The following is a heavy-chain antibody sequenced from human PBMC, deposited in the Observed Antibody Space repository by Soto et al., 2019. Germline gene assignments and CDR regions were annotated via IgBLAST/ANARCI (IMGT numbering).Heavy chain of an antibody. CDR1: GFTLSNYG. Sequence: VNLVETGGALVQPGGSLRLSCATSGFTLSNYGLSWVRQAPGKGLEWISYISSNGGTTFYADSVRGRFTVSRDNAEKSFSLEMNSLRVGDTAVYHCARTPMIRGVTAGFDFWGPGTLVTVSS. D-gene: IGHD3-10*01. V-gene: IGHV3-48*03. CDR3: ARTPMIRGVTAGFDF. J-gene: IGHJ4*02. CDR2: ISSNGGTT.